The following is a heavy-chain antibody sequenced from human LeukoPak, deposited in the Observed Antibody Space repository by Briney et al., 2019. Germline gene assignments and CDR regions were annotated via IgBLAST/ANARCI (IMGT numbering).Heavy chain of an antibody. Sequence: PVRSLRLSCAASGFTFSSYGMHWVRQAPGKGLEWVAVISYDGSNKYYADSVKGRFTISRDNSKNTLYLQMNSLRAEDTAVYYCAKDLESHVTMVRGVPHYYYYGMDVWGQGTTVTVSS. CDR1: GFTFSSYG. CDR2: ISYDGSNK. J-gene: IGHJ6*02. D-gene: IGHD3-10*01. V-gene: IGHV3-30*18. CDR3: AKDLESHVTMVRGVPHYYYYGMDV.